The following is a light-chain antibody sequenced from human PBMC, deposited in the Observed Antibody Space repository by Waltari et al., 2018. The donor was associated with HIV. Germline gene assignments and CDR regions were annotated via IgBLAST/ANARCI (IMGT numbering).Light chain of an antibody. V-gene: IGLV1-47*01. J-gene: IGLJ3*02. Sequence: QSMWTSQPQASGTPGQRVPISGSGGSPNIGGNKEYWYHHLPGTAPKLLIYRNNQRPSGVPDRFSGSKSGTSASLAISGLRSEDEADYYCAAWDDSLSGPNWVFAGGTKLTVL. CDR3: AAWDDSLSGPNWV. CDR2: RNN. CDR1: SPNIGGNK.